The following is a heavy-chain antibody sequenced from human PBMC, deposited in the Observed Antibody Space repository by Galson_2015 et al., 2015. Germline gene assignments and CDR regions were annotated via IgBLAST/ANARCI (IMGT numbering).Heavy chain of an antibody. CDR2: INPSGGST. CDR3: ARDGGGGYSYGVFDY. J-gene: IGHJ4*02. D-gene: IGHD5-18*01. Sequence: QSGAEVKKPGASVKVSCKASGYTFTSYYMHWVRQAPGQGLEWMGIINPSGGSTSYAQKFQGRVTMTRDTSTSTVYMELSSLRSEDTAVYYCARDGGGGYSYGVFDYWGQGTLVTVSS. CDR1: GYTFTSYY. V-gene: IGHV1-46*01.